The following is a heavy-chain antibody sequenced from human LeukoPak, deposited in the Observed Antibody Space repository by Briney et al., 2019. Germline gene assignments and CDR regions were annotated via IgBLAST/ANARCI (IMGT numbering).Heavy chain of an antibody. Sequence: KPSETLSLTCAVYGGSFSGYYWSWIRQPPGKGLEWIGEINHSGSTNYNPSLKSRVTISVDTSKNQFSLKLSSVTAADTAVYYCARGGGYSYGYRPSFGSSGYRGRNYFVYWGQGTLVTVSS. V-gene: IGHV4-34*01. J-gene: IGHJ4*02. CDR1: GGSFSGYY. CDR3: ARGGGYSYGYRPSFGSSGYRGRNYFVY. D-gene: IGHD5-18*01. CDR2: INHSGST.